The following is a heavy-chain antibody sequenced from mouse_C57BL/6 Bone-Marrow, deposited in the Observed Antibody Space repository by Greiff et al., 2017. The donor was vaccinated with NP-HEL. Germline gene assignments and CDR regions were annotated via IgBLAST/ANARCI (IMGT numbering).Heavy chain of an antibody. V-gene: IGHV5-4*01. CDR1: GFTFSSYA. J-gene: IGHJ2*01. CDR2: ISDGGSYT. CDR3: ARDGYSNYVGY. Sequence: EVQLVESGGGLVKPGGSLKLSCAASGFTFSSYAMSWVRQTPEKRLEWVATISDGGSYTYYPDNVKGRFTISRDNAKNNLYLQMSHLKSEDTAMYYCARDGYSNYVGYWGQGTTLTVSS. D-gene: IGHD2-5*01.